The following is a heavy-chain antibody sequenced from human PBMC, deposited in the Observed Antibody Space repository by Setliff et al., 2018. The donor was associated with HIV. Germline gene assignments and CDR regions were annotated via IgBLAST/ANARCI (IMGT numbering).Heavy chain of an antibody. CDR1: GGTFSSYA. CDR3: ARQGILTGYYNVDYYYYMDV. CDR2: IIPIFGTA. D-gene: IGHD3-9*01. Sequence: VKVSCKASGGTFSSYAISWVRQAPGQGLEWMGGIIPIFGTANYAQKFQGRVTITADESTSTAYMELSSLRSEDTAVYYCARQGILTGYYNVDYYYYMDVWGKGTTVTVSS. J-gene: IGHJ6*03. V-gene: IGHV1-69*13.